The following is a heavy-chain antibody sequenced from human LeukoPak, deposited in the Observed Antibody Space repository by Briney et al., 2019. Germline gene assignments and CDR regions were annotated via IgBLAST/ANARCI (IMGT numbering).Heavy chain of an antibody. Sequence: SETLSLTCTVAGASISYYWSWIRQPPGKGLEWIGHSYSSGNTNYNPSLKSRVTISIDTSKNHFSLRLRSVTAADTAVYYCASHSGSYCTHGVCSNDAFDIWGQGTMVTVSS. D-gene: IGHD2-8*01. CDR2: SYSSGNT. J-gene: IGHJ3*02. V-gene: IGHV4-4*09. CDR3: ASHSGSYCTHGVCSNDAFDI. CDR1: GASISYY.